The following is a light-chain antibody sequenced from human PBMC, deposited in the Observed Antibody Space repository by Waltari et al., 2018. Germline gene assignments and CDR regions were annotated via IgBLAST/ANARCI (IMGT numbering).Light chain of an antibody. CDR2: GAS. J-gene: IGKJ3*01. V-gene: IGKV3-20*01. Sequence: EIVLTQSPGTLSLSPGERATLSCRASQSVSSIYLAWYQQKPGQAPRLLIYGASSRATCIPDRFSGSESGTDFTLTISRLEPEDFAVYYCQQFGTSPPHITFGPGTKVDIK. CDR3: QQFGTSPPHIT. CDR1: QSVSSIY.